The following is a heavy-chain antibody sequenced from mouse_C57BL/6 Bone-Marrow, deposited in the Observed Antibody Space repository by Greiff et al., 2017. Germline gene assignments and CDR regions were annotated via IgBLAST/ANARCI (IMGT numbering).Heavy chain of an antibody. J-gene: IGHJ4*01. CDR1: GFSLTSYG. CDR2: IWRGGST. V-gene: IGHV2-5*01. CDR3: AKTREGSSYGYAMDY. Sequence: VKLMESGPGLVQPSQRLSITCTVSGFSLTSYGVHWVRQSPGKGLEWLGVIWRGGSTDYNAAFMSRLSITKDNSKSQVFFKMNSLQADDTAIYYCAKTREGSSYGYAMDYWGQGTSVTVSS. D-gene: IGHD1-1*01.